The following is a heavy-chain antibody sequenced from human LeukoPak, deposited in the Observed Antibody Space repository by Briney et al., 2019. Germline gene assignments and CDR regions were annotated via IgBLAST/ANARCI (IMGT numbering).Heavy chain of an antibody. CDR3: ARGPGSSGGAYVGDY. CDR2: IDGGGSST. D-gene: IGHD3-22*01. CDR1: GFTFSYHW. V-gene: IGHV3-74*01. Sequence: GGSLRLSCGASGFTFSYHWMHWVRQVPGKGVLWVSRIDGGGSSTSYADSVKGRFSISRDNAKSTLYLQMSSLRAEDTAVYYCARGPGSSGGAYVGDYWGPGTLVTVSS. J-gene: IGHJ4*01.